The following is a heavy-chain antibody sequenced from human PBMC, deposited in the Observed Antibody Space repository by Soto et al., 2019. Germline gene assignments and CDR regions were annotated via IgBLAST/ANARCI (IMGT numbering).Heavy chain of an antibody. Sequence: PGGSLRLSCAASGFTFSSYSMSWVRQAPGKGLEWVSGFRSGGDDDTTYYADSVKGRFTISRDNSKNTLYLQMNSLRAEDTAVYYCAKVVAAAGPLYFQHWGQGTLVTVSS. V-gene: IGHV3-23*01. D-gene: IGHD6-13*01. CDR1: GFTFSSYS. J-gene: IGHJ1*01. CDR3: AKVVAAAGPLYFQH. CDR2: FRSGGDDDTT.